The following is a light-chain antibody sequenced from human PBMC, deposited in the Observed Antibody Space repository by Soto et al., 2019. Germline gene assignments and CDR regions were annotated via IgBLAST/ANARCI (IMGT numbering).Light chain of an antibody. J-gene: IGLJ3*02. CDR3: SSYVGNHIWV. CDR2: EVT. V-gene: IGLV2-8*01. Sequence: QSVLTQPPSASGSPGQSVTISCTGTSSDVGAYKYVSWYQQYPGKAPKLMIYEVTKRPSGVPDRFSGSKSGNTASLTVSGLQPEDEADYDCSSYVGNHIWVFGGGTKVTVL. CDR1: SSDVGAYKY.